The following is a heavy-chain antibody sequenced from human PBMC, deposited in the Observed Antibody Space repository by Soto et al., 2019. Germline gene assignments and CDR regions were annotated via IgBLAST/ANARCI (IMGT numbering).Heavy chain of an antibody. J-gene: IGHJ4*02. V-gene: IGHV4-59*12. CDR2: IYYSGST. Sequence: SETLSLTCTVSGGSISSYYWSWIRQPPGKGLEWIGYIYYSGSTNYNPSLKSRVTISVDTSKNQFSLKLSSVTAADTAVYYCARIRVGATTRTLDYWGQGTLVTVSS. D-gene: IGHD1-26*01. CDR3: ARIRVGATTRTLDY. CDR1: GGSISSYY.